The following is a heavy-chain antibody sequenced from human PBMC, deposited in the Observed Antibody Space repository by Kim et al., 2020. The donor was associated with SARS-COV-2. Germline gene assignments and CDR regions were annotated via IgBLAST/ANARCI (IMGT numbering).Heavy chain of an antibody. Sequence: GGSLRLSCEASGFTFSSFTMTWVRQAPGKGLEWVSSISSRSAYIYYTDSVRGRFTISRDNAKNSLYLQMNSLRAEDTAVYYCARDRGISYMNYFYSLDV. CDR1: GFTFSSFT. D-gene: IGHD1-26*01. CDR3: ARDRGISYMNYFYSLDV. J-gene: IGHJ6*01. V-gene: IGHV3-21*01. CDR2: ISSRSAYI.